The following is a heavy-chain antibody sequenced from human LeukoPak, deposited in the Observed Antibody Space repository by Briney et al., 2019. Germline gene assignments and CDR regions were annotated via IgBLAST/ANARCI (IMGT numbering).Heavy chain of an antibody. CDR2: IIPMSGTV. CDR1: GYTFINHW. J-gene: IGHJ4*02. V-gene: IGHV1-69*06. Sequence: GASVTVSFKASGYTFINHWMHWVRQAPGQGLEWMGGIIPMSGTVNNAQKFQGRVTITADKSTGTAYMELSSLRSDDTAVYYCARETGYAYGRAPLDYWGQGTLVTVSS. CDR3: ARETGYAYGRAPLDY. D-gene: IGHD5-18*01.